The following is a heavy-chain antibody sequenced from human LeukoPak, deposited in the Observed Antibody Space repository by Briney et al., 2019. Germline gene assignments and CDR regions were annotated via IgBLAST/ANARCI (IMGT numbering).Heavy chain of an antibody. D-gene: IGHD2-2*01. CDR2: RNPNSGNT. V-gene: IGHV1-8*01. J-gene: IGHJ3*02. CDR1: GYTFTSYD. Sequence: GSVKVSCKASGYTFTSYDINWVRQATCQGLEWMGWRNPNSGNTGYAQKFQGRVTMTRNTSISTAYMELSSLRSEDTAVYYCALMPDIVVVPAAEDAFDIWGQGTMVTVSS. CDR3: ALMPDIVVVPAAEDAFDI.